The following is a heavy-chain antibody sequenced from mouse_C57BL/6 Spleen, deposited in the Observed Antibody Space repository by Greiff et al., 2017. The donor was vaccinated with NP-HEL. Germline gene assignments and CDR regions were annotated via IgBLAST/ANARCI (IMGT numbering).Heavy chain of an antibody. CDR1: GFTFSDYG. CDR2: ISSGSSTI. CDR3: GRRAYGSSFAY. Sequence: DVKLVESGGGLVKPGGSLKLSCAASGFTFSDYGMHWVRQAPEKGLEWVAYISSGSSTIYYADTVKGRFTISRDNAKNTLFLQMTSLRSEDTAMYYCGRRAYGSSFAYWGQGTLVTVSA. J-gene: IGHJ3*01. D-gene: IGHD1-1*01. V-gene: IGHV5-17*01.